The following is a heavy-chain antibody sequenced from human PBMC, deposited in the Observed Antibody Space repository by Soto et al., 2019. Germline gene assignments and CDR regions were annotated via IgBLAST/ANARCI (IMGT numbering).Heavy chain of an antibody. Sequence: SQTLSLTCAISGDSVSSISAAWTWIRQSPSRGLVWLGRTYYRSEWYNDYAVSVKSRITIKPDTSRNQFSLQLTSVTPEDTAVYYCAREAWATLTNVYSYGTEVWGQGTAVTVSS. V-gene: IGHV6-1*01. D-gene: IGHD7-27*01. CDR1: GDSVSSISAA. CDR2: TYYRSEWYN. J-gene: IGHJ6*02. CDR3: AREAWATLTNVYSYGTEV.